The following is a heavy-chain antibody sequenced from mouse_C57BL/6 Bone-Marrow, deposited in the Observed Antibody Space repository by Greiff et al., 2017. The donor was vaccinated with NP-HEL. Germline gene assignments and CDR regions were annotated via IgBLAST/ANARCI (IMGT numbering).Heavy chain of an antibody. Sequence: EVQLQQSGPELVKPGASVKISCKASGYSFTDYNMNWVKQSNGKSLEWIGVINPNYGTTSYNQKFKGKATLTVDQSSSTAYMQLNSLTSEDSAVYDCTRGSYYSNYVSAMDYWGQGTSVTVSS. J-gene: IGHJ4*01. CDR1: GYSFTDYN. CDR3: TRGSYYSNYVSAMDY. D-gene: IGHD2-5*01. CDR2: INPNYGTT. V-gene: IGHV1-39*01.